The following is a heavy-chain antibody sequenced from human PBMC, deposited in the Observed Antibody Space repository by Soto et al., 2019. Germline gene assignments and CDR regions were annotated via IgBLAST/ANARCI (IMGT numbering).Heavy chain of an antibody. D-gene: IGHD2-15*01. CDR2: IYYSGST. CDR3: ARARGARYFDS. Sequence: QVQLQESGPGLVKPSQTLSLTCTVSGGSISSGDYYWSWIRQPPGKGLEWIGYIYYSGSTYYNPSLKRRVTISVYTSKNQCSLKLSSVTAADTAVYYCARARGARYFDSWGQGTLVTVSS. V-gene: IGHV4-30-4*01. CDR1: GGSISSGDYY. J-gene: IGHJ4*02.